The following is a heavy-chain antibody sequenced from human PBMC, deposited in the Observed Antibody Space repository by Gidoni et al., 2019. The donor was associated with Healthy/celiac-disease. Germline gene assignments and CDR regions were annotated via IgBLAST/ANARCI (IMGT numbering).Heavy chain of an antibody. Sequence: STYYNPSLKSRVTISVDTSKNQFSLKLSSVTAADTAVYYCARRRGSGWYVGAFDIWGQGTMVTVSS. J-gene: IGHJ3*02. D-gene: IGHD6-19*01. CDR2: ST. V-gene: IGHV4-39*01. CDR3: ARRRGSGWYVGAFDI.